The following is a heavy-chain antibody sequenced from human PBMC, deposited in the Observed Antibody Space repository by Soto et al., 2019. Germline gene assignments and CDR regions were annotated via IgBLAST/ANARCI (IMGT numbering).Heavy chain of an antibody. CDR3: ARAGDYYDFWSGYYPPFDY. CDR1: GGSFSGYY. D-gene: IGHD3-3*01. J-gene: IGHJ4*02. CDR2: INHSGST. Sequence: QVQLQQWGAGLLKPSETLSLTCAVYGGSFSGYYWSWIRQPPGKGLEWIGEINHSGSTNYNPSLKIRVTISVDTSKNQFSLKLSSVTAADTAVYYCARAGDYYDFWSGYYPPFDYWGQGTLVTVSS. V-gene: IGHV4-34*01.